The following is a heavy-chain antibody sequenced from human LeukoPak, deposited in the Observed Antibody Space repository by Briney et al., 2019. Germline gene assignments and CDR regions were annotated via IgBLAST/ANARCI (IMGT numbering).Heavy chain of an antibody. Sequence: GRSLRLSCVASGFTFDDYAMHWVRQAPGKGLEWVSGISWNSGSIGYADSVKGRFTISRDNAKNSLYLQMNSLRAEDMALYYCAKGSYSSSWFPFDYWGQGTLVTASS. CDR3: AKGSYSSSWFPFDY. D-gene: IGHD6-13*01. CDR1: GFTFDDYA. V-gene: IGHV3-9*03. J-gene: IGHJ4*02. CDR2: ISWNSGSI.